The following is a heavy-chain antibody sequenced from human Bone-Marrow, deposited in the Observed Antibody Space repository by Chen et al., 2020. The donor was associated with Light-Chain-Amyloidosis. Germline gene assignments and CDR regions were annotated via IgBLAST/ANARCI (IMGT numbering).Heavy chain of an antibody. Sequence: EVQLLESGGAVVQPGGSLRLSCVASGFTFHDHAMHWVRHVPGKGLEWVSLISWDGSTTYYADSVKGRFTISRDDRKNSLYLQMDSLRAEDTALYYCAKDTRVAGPRDFYYYGLDVWGPGTTVTVSS. V-gene: IGHV3-43D*04. J-gene: IGHJ6*02. CDR2: ISWDGSTT. CDR3: AKDTRVAGPRDFYYYGLDV. D-gene: IGHD6-19*01. CDR1: GFTFHDHA.